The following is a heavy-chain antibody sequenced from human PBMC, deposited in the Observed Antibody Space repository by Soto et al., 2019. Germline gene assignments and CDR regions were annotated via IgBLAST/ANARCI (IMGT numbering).Heavy chain of an antibody. D-gene: IGHD5-12*01. CDR1: GGSISSYY. CDR2: IYYGGST. CDR3: AAYRGYGDAFDI. V-gene: IGHV4-59*08. Sequence: SETLSLTCTVSGGSISSYYSSWIRQPPGKGLEWIGYIYYGGSTNYNPSLKSRVTISVDTSKNQFSLKLSSVTAADTAVYYCAAYRGYGDAFDIWGQGTMVTVSS. J-gene: IGHJ3*02.